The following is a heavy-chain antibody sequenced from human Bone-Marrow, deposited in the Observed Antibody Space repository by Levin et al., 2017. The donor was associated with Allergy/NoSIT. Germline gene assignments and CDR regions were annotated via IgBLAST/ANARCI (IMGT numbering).Heavy chain of an antibody. V-gene: IGHV1-2*02. J-gene: IGHJ5*02. D-gene: IGHD7-27*01. CDR3: ARDPTMGIGWFDP. Sequence: ASVKVSCKASGYTFTGYYIHWVRQAPGQGLEWMGWINPNSGTTKSAQKFQGRVTMTRDTSISTVYMELSRLRSDDTAVYYCARDPTMGIGWFDPWGQGTLVTVSS. CDR2: INPNSGTT. CDR1: GYTFTGYY.